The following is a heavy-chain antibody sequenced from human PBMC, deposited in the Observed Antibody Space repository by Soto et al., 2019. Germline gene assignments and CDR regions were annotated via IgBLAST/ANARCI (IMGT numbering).Heavy chain of an antibody. J-gene: IGHJ4*02. Sequence: SEPLCLTSAVSGYTISSSNWWGWIRQPPGKGLEWIGYIYYSGTTYYNPSLKSRVTMSVDTSKNQFTLKLTSVTAVDTAVYYCARREIQGPIDYWGQGTLVTVSS. V-gene: IGHV4-28*01. CDR1: GYTISSSNW. CDR3: ARREIQGPIDY. D-gene: IGHD1-26*01. CDR2: IYYSGTT.